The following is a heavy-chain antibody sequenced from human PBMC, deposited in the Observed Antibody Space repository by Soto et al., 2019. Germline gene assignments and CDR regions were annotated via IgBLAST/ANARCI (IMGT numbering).Heavy chain of an antibody. V-gene: IGHV3-30-3*01. CDR3: ARTVTPSPYYYYGMDV. CDR2: ISYDGSNK. CDR1: GFTFSSYA. D-gene: IGHD4-4*01. Sequence: HPGGSLRLSCAASGFTFSSYAMHWVRQAPGKGLEWVAVISYDGSNKYYADSVKGRFTISRDNSKNTLYLQMNSLRAEDTAVYYCARTVTPSPYYYYGMDVWGQGTTVTVSS. J-gene: IGHJ6*02.